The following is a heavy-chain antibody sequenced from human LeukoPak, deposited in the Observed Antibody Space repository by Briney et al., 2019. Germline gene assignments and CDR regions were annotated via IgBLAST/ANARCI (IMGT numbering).Heavy chain of an antibody. Sequence: ASVKVSCKASGYTFTSYDINWVRQATGQGLEWMGWMNPNSGNTGYAQKFQGRVTMTRNTSISTAYMELGSLRSEDTAVYYCARGPIDAYDFWSGYYHPGGNWFDPWGQGTLVTVSS. CDR1: GYTFTSYD. CDR2: MNPNSGNT. CDR3: ARGPIDAYDFWSGYYHPGGNWFDP. V-gene: IGHV1-8*01. D-gene: IGHD3-3*01. J-gene: IGHJ5*02.